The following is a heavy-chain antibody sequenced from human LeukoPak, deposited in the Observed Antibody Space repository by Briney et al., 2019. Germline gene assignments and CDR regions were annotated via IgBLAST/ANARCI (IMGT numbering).Heavy chain of an antibody. CDR2: INPNSGGT. J-gene: IGHJ6*02. V-gene: IGHV1-2*02. CDR3: PRDQDDFWSGYPRYYYYGMDV. CDR1: GYTFTGYY. D-gene: IGHD3-3*01. Sequence: GASVKVSCKASGYTFTGYYMHWVRQAPGQGLEWMGWINPNSGGTNYAQKFQGRVTMTRDTSISTAYMELSRLRSDDTAVYYCPRDQDDFWSGYPRYYYYGMDVWGQGTTVTVSS.